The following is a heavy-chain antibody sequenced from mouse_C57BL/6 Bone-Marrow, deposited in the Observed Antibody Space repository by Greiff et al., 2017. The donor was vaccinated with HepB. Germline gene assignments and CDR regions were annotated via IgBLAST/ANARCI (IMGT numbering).Heavy chain of an antibody. CDR3: ARMGYYYGSSYDWYFDV. CDR1: GYTFTSYW. CDR2: IYPSDSET. J-gene: IGHJ1*03. D-gene: IGHD1-1*01. Sequence: QVQLQQPGAELVRPGSSVKLSCKASGYTFTSYWMEWVKQRPGQGLEWIGNIYPSDSETHYNQKFKDKATLTVDKSSSSAYMQLSSLTSEDSAVYYCARMGYYYGSSYDWYFDVWGTGTTVTVSS. V-gene: IGHV1-61*01.